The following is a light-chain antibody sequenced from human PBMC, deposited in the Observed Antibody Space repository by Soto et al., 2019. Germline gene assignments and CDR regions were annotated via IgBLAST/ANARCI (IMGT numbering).Light chain of an antibody. J-gene: IGKJ3*01. CDR1: QSVSSSY. CDR3: QQYGSSLFT. Sequence: IMLTQSPGTLSLSPGERATLSCRASQSVSSSYLAWYQQKPGQAPRLLIYGASSRATGIPDRFSGSGSGTDFTLTVIRLEPEDFAVYYCQQYGSSLFTFGPGTKVDIK. CDR2: GAS. V-gene: IGKV3-20*01.